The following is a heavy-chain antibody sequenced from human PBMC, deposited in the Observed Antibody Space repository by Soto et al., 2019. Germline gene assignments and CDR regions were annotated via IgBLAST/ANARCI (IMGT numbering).Heavy chain of an antibody. J-gene: IGHJ4*02. CDR2: IHHSGTT. CDR1: DSSINSNYY. CDR3: ARGLYGGHLDY. D-gene: IGHD4-17*01. V-gene: IGHV4-38-2*01. Sequence: SETLSLTCGVCDSSINSNYYWLWIRQPPGKGLEWIGAIHHSGTTYYTPSLKSRVTISMDTSKNHFSLRLTTVTAADTAKYYCARGLYGGHLDYWGQGTPVTVSS.